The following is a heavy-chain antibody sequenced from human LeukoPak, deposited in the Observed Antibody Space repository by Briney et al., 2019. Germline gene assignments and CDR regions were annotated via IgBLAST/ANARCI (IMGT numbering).Heavy chain of an antibody. V-gene: IGHV1-46*01. D-gene: IGHD3-3*01. J-gene: IGHJ4*02. CDR2: INPSGGST. CDR1: GYTFTSYY. CDR3: ARGGDVLRFLEWLSYFDY. Sequence: ASVKVSCKASGYTFTSYYMHWVRQPPGQGLEWMGIINPSGGSTSYAQKFQGRVTMTSDMSTSTVYMELSSLRSEDTAVYYCARGGDVLRFLEWLSYFDYWGQGTLVTVSS.